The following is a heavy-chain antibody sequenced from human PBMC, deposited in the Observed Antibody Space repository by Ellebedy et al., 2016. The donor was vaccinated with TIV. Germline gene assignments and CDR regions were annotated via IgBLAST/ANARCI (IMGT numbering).Heavy chain of an antibody. Sequence: PGGSLRLSCAASEFTFSGSAMHCVRQASGKGLEWVGRIRSKANNYATAYAASVKGRFTISRDDSKNTAYLQMNSLKTEDTAVYYCVHIVVVTATGYWGQGTLVTVSS. V-gene: IGHV3-73*01. CDR3: VHIVVVTATGY. J-gene: IGHJ4*02. CDR1: EFTFSGSA. CDR2: IRSKANNYAT. D-gene: IGHD2-21*02.